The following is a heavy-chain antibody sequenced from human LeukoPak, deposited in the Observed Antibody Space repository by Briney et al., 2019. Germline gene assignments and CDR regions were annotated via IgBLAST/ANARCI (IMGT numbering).Heavy chain of an antibody. CDR3: ARVVRSYSSGWYLLGY. Sequence: ASVKVSCKASGYTFTGYYMHWVRQAPGQGLEWMGWINPNSGGTNYAQKFQGRVTMTRDTSISTAYMELSRLRSDDTAVYYCARVVRSYSSGWYLLGYWGQGTLVTVSS. CDR1: GYTFTGYY. CDR2: INPNSGGT. J-gene: IGHJ4*02. D-gene: IGHD6-19*01. V-gene: IGHV1-2*02.